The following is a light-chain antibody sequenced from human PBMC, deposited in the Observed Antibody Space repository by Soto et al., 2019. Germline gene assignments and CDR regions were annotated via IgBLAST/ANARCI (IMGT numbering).Light chain of an antibody. V-gene: IGKV3-15*01. CDR3: QQYNNWWT. CDR1: QSVSSN. Sequence: EIVMTQSPATLSVSPGERATLSCRASQSVSSNLAWYQQIPAQAPRLLISAASTRASGILARFSGSGSGTEFTLTTNRLQSEYFADYYCQQYNNWWTFGQGTKMEI. CDR2: AAS. J-gene: IGKJ1*01.